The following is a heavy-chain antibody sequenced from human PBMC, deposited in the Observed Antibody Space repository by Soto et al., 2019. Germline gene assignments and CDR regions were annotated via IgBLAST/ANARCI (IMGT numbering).Heavy chain of an antibody. D-gene: IGHD3-10*01. CDR1: GFSLSTSGVG. Sequence: QITLKESGPTLVKPTQTLTLTCTFSGFSLSTSGVGVGWIRQPPGKALEWLALIYWDDDKRYSPSLNSRLTITEGTSKNQVVLTMTNMDPVDTATYYCAHTPYLYGSGRTGGMDVWGQGTTVTVSS. CDR2: IYWDDDK. J-gene: IGHJ6*02. V-gene: IGHV2-5*02. CDR3: AHTPYLYGSGRTGGMDV.